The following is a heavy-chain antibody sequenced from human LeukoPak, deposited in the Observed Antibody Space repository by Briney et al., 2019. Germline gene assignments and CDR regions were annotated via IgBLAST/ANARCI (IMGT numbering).Heavy chain of an antibody. V-gene: IGHV3-66*02. CDR1: RLTFTYW. Sequence: GGSLRLSCAASRLTFTYWMSWVRQAPGKGLEWVSVIYSGGSTYYADSVKGRFTISRDNSKNTLYLQMNSLRAEDTAVYYCARGRSSCFDYWGQGTLVTVSS. J-gene: IGHJ4*02. CDR3: ARGRSSCFDY. CDR2: IYSGGST. D-gene: IGHD6-13*01.